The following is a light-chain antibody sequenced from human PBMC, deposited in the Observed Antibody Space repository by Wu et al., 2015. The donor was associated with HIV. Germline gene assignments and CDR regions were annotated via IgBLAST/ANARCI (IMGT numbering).Light chain of an antibody. Sequence: DIQMTQSPSTLSAFVGDRVTITCRASQSINSWLAWYQQKSGKAPKLLIYRASTLESGVPSRFSGSGSGTEFTLTISSLQPDDFATYYCQQSYSTPLTFGGGTKVEIK. CDR3: QQSYSTPLT. V-gene: IGKV1-5*03. J-gene: IGKJ4*01. CDR1: QSINSW. CDR2: RAS.